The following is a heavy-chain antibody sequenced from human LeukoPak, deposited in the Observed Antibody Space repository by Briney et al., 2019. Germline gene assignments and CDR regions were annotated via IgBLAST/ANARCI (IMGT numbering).Heavy chain of an antibody. V-gene: IGHV4-34*01. J-gene: IGHJ6*04. Sequence: PSETLSLTCIVYGGSFSGYYWSWIRQPPGKGLEWIGEINHSGSTNYNPSLKSRVTISVDASKKRFSLKLTSVTAADTAVYYCARGSRFLEWVDDVWGKGTTVTVSS. CDR3: ARGSRFLEWVDDV. CDR1: GGSFSGYY. CDR2: INHSGST. D-gene: IGHD3-3*01.